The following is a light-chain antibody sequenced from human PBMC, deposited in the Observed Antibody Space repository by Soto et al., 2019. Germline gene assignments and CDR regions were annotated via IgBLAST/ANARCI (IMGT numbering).Light chain of an antibody. V-gene: IGLV2-23*01. J-gene: IGLJ2*01. CDR1: STDFENYNL. CDR2: EGT. Sequence: QSALTQPASVSGSPGPSITISCTRSSTDFENYNLVSWYQHCPDKAPKLIIYEGTKRPSEISDRFSGSVSDTTASLISSGLQPEDEADYYCSSYAGSSARVVFGGGTKLTVL. CDR3: SSYAGSSARVV.